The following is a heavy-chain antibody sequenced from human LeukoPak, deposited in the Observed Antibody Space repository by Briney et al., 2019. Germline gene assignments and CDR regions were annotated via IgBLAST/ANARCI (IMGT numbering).Heavy chain of an antibody. CDR3: ARERSGSEIFARSFDI. CDR1: GGSISSYY. V-gene: IGHV4-59*01. Sequence: SETLSLTCTVSGGSISSYYWSWIRQPPGKGLEWIGYIYYSGSTNYNPSLKSRVTISVDTSKNQFSLRLSSVTAADTAVYYCARERSGSEIFARSFDIWGQGTMVTVSS. CDR2: IYYSGST. D-gene: IGHD3-3*01. J-gene: IGHJ3*02.